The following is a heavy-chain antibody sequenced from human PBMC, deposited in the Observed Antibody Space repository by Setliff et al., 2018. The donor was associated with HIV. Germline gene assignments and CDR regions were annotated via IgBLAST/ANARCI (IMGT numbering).Heavy chain of an antibody. CDR1: GGTFSTYG. Sequence: ASVKVSCKASGGTFSTYGLSWVRQAPGQGLEWMGGIIPLFDTSNYAQGFQDRVTITADESTTTAYMELSSLKSDDTAVYYCARVAGTTYYDYYHMDVWGEGSTVTVSS. V-gene: IGHV1-69*13. J-gene: IGHJ6*03. D-gene: IGHD4-17*01. CDR2: IIPLFDTS. CDR3: ARVAGTTYYDYYHMDV.